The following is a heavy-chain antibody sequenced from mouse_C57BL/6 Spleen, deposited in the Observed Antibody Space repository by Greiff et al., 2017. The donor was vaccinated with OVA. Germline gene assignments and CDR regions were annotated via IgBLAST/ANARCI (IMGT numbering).Heavy chain of an antibody. V-gene: IGHV1-26*01. J-gene: IGHJ1*03. Sequence: EVQLQQSGPELVKPGASVKISCKASGYTFTDYYMNWVKQSHGKSLEWIGDINPNNGGTSYNQKFKGKATLTVDKSSSTAYMELRSLTSEDSAVYYCALTTAYWYFDVWGTGTTVTVSS. CDR3: ALTTAYWYFDV. D-gene: IGHD1-2*01. CDR2: INPNNGGT. CDR1: GYTFTDYY.